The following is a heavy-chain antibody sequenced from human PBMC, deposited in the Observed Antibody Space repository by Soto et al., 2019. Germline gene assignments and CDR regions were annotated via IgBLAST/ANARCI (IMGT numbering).Heavy chain of an antibody. J-gene: IGHJ4*02. CDR1: GYTFTSYG. V-gene: IGHV1-18*01. Sequence: QVQLVQSGPEVKKPGASVKVSCKTSGYTFTSYGISWVRQAPGQGLEWMGWISTYKGNTNYAQTFQGRVTMTTDTSTSTAYMEPRSLRSDDTSVYYCATRSPAFDYWGQGTLVTVSS. CDR2: ISTYKGNT. CDR3: ATRSPAFDY.